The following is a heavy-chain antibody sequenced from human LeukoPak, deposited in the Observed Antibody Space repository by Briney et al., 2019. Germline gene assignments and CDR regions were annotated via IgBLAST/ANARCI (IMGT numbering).Heavy chain of an antibody. Sequence: SVKVSCKASGGTFSSYAISWLRQAPGQGLEWMGGIIPIFGTANYAQKFQGRVTITTDESTSTAYMELSSLRSEDTAVYYCASQWHSSSWYSRYYYYYYMDVWGKGTTVTVSS. J-gene: IGHJ6*03. D-gene: IGHD6-13*01. V-gene: IGHV1-69*05. CDR3: ASQWHSSSWYSRYYYYYYMDV. CDR2: IIPIFGTA. CDR1: GGTFSSYA.